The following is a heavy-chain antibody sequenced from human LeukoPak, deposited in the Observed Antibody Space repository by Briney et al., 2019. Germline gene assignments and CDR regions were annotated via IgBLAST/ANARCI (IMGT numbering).Heavy chain of an antibody. CDR2: ISAYNNNT. D-gene: IGHD6-13*01. Sequence: ASVTVSCKASGYTFTSYGISWMRQAPGQGLEWMGWISAYNNNTNYAQNLQGRVTMTTDTPTSTAYMELRSLRSDDTAVYYCARAARDISTWYSVYWGQGTLVTVSS. V-gene: IGHV1-18*01. CDR3: ARAARDISTWYSVY. J-gene: IGHJ4*02. CDR1: GYTFTSYG.